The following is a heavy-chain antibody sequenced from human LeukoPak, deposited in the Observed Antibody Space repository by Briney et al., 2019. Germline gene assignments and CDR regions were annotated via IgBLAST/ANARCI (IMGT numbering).Heavy chain of an antibody. CDR2: IHSSGSS. CDR3: XXGIGWLAVPGRDAFDI. Sequence: SETLSLTCSVSGGSISSSSYYWGWIRQPPGKGLEWIGSIHSSGSSYHKSSLKSRVTISTDTSKNQFSLTLSSVTAADTAVYYXXXGIGWLAVPGRDAFDIWGQGTVVSVS. V-gene: IGHV4-39*07. D-gene: IGHD6-19*01. CDR1: GGSISSSSYY. J-gene: IGHJ3*02.